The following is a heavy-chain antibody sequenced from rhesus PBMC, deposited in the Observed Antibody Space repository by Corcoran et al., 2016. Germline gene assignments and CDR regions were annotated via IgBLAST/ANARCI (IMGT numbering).Heavy chain of an antibody. D-gene: IGHD2-15*01. CDR1: GFTFSSYW. CDR2: ISSGGENT. V-gene: IGHV3-14*01. CDR3: TRTSQGPPDY. Sequence: EVQLVESGGGLAKPGESLRLSCEPSGFTFSSYWMNWVRQAPGKGLEWISGISSGGENTFYADTVRTRFTIFRENAKNTLYLQMNGLRGEDTAVYFCTRTSQGPPDYWGRGVLVTVSS. J-gene: IGHJ4*01.